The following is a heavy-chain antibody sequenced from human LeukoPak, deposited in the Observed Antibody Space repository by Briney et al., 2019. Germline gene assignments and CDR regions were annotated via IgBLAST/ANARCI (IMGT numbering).Heavy chain of an antibody. Sequence: GASVKVSCKASGDTFTTSHMHWVRQAPGQGLEWMGKINPSGGSTTYAQQFQGRVSMTRDLSMSTVYMELSSLRSEDTAVYYCVRNLMPFTGLAYWGQGTLVTVSS. D-gene: IGHD2-2*01. J-gene: IGHJ4*02. CDR3: VRNLMPFTGLAY. V-gene: IGHV1-46*01. CDR2: INPSGGST. CDR1: GDTFTTSH.